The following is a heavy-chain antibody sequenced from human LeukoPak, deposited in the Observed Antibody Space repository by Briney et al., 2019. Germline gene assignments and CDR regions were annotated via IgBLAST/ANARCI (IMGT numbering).Heavy chain of an antibody. CDR3: TTEPTYYYDSSGYSEFDY. Sequence: GGSLRLSCAASGSTFSNAWMSWVRQAPGKGLEWVGRTKSKTDGGTTDYAAPVKGRFTISRDDSKNTLYLQMNSLKTEDTAVYYCTTEPTYYYDSSGYSEFDYWGQGTLVTVSS. D-gene: IGHD3-22*01. J-gene: IGHJ4*02. CDR1: GSTFSNAW. V-gene: IGHV3-15*01. CDR2: TKSKTDGGTT.